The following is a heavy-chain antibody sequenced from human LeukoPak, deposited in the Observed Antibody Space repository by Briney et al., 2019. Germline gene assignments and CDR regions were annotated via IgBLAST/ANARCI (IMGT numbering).Heavy chain of an antibody. Sequence: GGSLRLSCATSGFPFSDFSMTWVRQAPGKGLEWISTTNSGGTTTYYAESVKGRFTISRGNSKNALYLQMSSLRVEDTAIYYCAKQSYARSLGEGGPGTLVTVSS. D-gene: IGHD2-8*01. J-gene: IGHJ4*02. CDR3: AKQSYARSLGE. CDR1: GFPFSDFS. CDR2: TNSGGTTT. V-gene: IGHV3-23*01.